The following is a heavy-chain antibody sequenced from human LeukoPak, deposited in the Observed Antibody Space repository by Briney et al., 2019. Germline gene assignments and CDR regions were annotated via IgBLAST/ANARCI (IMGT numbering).Heavy chain of an antibody. J-gene: IGHJ6*03. Sequence: GGSLRLSCAASGFTFSSYWMSWVRQAPGKGLEWVANIKQDGSEKYYVDSVKGRFTISRDNAKNSLYLQMNSLRAEDTAVYYCARVSGSGSYLGYYYYYYMDVWGKGTTVTIFS. CDR3: ARVSGSGSYLGYYYYYYMDV. D-gene: IGHD3-10*01. V-gene: IGHV3-7*01. CDR2: IKQDGSEK. CDR1: GFTFSSYW.